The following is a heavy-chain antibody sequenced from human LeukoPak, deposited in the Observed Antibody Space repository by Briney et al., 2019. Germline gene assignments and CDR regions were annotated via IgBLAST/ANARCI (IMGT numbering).Heavy chain of an antibody. J-gene: IGHJ6*03. CDR2: ISGSGGST. CDR1: GFTFSSYG. CDR3: AKVGARSKGATTYYYYYYMDV. Sequence: PGGTLRLSCAASGFTFSSYGMSWVRQAPGKGLEWVSAISGSGGSTYYADSVKGRFTISRDNSKNTLYLQMNSLRAEDTAVYYCAKVGARSKGATTYYYYYYMDVWGKGTTVTISS. D-gene: IGHD1-26*01. V-gene: IGHV3-23*01.